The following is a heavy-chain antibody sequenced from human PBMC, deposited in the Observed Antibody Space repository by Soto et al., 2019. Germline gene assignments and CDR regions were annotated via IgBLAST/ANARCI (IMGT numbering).Heavy chain of an antibody. V-gene: IGHV3-33*01. D-gene: IGHD2-15*01. CDR1: GSIFRGYG. J-gene: IGHJ4*02. CDR3: ARYGIGGTTFRGYLDY. CDR2: IRYDGSNI. Sequence: QVQLVESGGGVVQPGRSLRLSCAASGSIFRGYGMHWVRQAPGKGLEWVAVIRYDGSNINYADSVMGRFTISRDNSKNTRYLEMNSLRAEDTAVYYCARYGIGGTTFRGYLDYWGQGNLVTVSS.